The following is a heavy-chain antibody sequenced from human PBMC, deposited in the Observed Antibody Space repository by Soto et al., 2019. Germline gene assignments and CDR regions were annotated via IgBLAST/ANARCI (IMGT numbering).Heavy chain of an antibody. CDR1: GFTFSSYS. CDR3: AGDLKSSSSLISYAFDI. J-gene: IGHJ3*02. CDR2: ISSSSSYI. D-gene: IGHD6-6*01. V-gene: IGHV3-21*01. Sequence: GGSLRLSCAASGFTFSSYSMNWVRQAPGKGLEWVSSISSSSSYIYYADSVKGRFTISRDNAKNSLYLQMNSLRAEDTAVYYCAGDLKSSSSLISYAFDIWGQGTMVTVSS.